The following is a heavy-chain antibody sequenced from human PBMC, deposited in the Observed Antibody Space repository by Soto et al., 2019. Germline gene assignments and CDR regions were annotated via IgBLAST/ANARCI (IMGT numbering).Heavy chain of an antibody. CDR1: GFTFSIYA. D-gene: IGHD3-22*01. V-gene: IGHV3-23*01. Sequence: GSLRLSCAASGFTFSIYAMSWVRQAPGKGLEWVSAISGSGGSTYYADSVKGRFTISRDNPKNTLYLQMNSLRAEDTAVYYCAKEVGKAAYYYDSSGYYSRGYFDYWGQGTLVTVSS. CDR3: AKEVGKAAYYYDSSGYYSRGYFDY. CDR2: ISGSGGST. J-gene: IGHJ4*02.